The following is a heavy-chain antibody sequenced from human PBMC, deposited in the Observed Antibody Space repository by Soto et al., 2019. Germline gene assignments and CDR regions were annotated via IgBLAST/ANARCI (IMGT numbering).Heavy chain of an antibody. CDR1: GFVCRDYG. CDR2: ITNDGNNE. V-gene: IGHV3-30*02. Sequence: GGPLRSSGAASGFVCRDYGMHWVRQAPGKGLEWVALITNDGNNEFYRESVKGRFSISRGRSTNTVDLLMNSLRPEDTGVYYCAKEGPGGGRHFYYGMDVWGQGTTVSVSS. CDR3: AKEGPGGGRHFYYGMDV. D-gene: IGHD1-26*01. J-gene: IGHJ6*02.